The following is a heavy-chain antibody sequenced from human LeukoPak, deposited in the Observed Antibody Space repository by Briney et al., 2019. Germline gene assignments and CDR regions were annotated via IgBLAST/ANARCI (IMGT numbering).Heavy chain of an antibody. Sequence: GGSLRLSCAASGNYWMHWVRQAPGKGLVWVSHINSDGSWTSYADSVKGRFTISKDNAENTVYLQMNNLRAEDTAVYYCVSFYETYWGRGTLVTVSS. D-gene: IGHD2-2*01. CDR1: GNYW. J-gene: IGHJ4*02. CDR3: VSFYETY. CDR2: INSDGSWT. V-gene: IGHV3-74*01.